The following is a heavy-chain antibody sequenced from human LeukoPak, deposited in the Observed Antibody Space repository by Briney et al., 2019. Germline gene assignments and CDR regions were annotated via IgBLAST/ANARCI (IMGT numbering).Heavy chain of an antibody. V-gene: IGHV3-21*06. CDR3: ARDMDV. CDR1: GFTFSNHY. CDR2: MSYSRGCI. J-gene: IGHJ6*03. Sequence: GGSLRLSCAASGFTFSNHYMIWVRQAPGKGLEWVSSMSYSRGCIYYADSVKGRFTISRDNAKSSLFLQMNSLRAEDTAVYYCARDMDVWGKGTTVSVSS.